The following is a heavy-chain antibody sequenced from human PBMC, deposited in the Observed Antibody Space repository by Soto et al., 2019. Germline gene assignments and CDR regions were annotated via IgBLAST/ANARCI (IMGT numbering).Heavy chain of an antibody. CDR2: IYYSGST. V-gene: IGHV4-61*01. D-gene: IGHD5-18*01. Sequence: SVTLSLTCTVPGGSVSSGSYYWIWIRHPPGKGLEWIGYIYYSGSTNYNPSLKSRVTISVDTSKNQFSLKLSSVTAADTAVYYCARSTAMVIDYWGQGTLVTVSS. CDR3: ARSTAMVIDY. J-gene: IGHJ4*02. CDR1: GGSVSSGSYY.